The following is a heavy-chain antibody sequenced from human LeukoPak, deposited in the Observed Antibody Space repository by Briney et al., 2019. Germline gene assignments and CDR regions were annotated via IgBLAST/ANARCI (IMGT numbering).Heavy chain of an antibody. Sequence: GGSLRLSCAASGFTLSSYWMHWVRQAPGKGLVWVSHINGDGSSTTYADAVKGRFTITRDDAKKTLYLQMNSLRPEDTAVYYCARDLGHQEYRWFDPWGQGTLVTVSS. CDR1: GFTLSSYW. J-gene: IGHJ5*02. CDR3: ARDLGHQEYRWFDP. D-gene: IGHD1-1*01. V-gene: IGHV3-74*01. CDR2: INGDGSST.